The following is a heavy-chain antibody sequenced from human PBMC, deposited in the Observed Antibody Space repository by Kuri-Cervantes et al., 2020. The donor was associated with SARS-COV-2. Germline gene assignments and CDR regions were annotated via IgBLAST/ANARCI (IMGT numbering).Heavy chain of an antibody. Sequence: LRLSCTVSGGSINSASYFWNWIRQPAGKGLEWIGRIYTSGRTNYNPSLKSRVTMSIDTSKNQFSLKLTSVTAADTAVYYCASVSRLGGAAKQYYYYYMDVWGKGTTVTVSS. CDR2: IYTSGRT. CDR1: GGSINSASYF. J-gene: IGHJ6*03. CDR3: ASVSRLGGAAKQYYYYYMDV. V-gene: IGHV4-61*02. D-gene: IGHD1-26*01.